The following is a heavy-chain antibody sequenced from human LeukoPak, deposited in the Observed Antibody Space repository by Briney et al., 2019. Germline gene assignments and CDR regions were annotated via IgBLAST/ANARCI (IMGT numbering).Heavy chain of an antibody. CDR3: ARDRPNTTFYDSSGYYPTGAFDI. J-gene: IGHJ3*02. CDR2: ISYDGSNK. V-gene: IGHV3-30-3*01. D-gene: IGHD3-22*01. CDR1: GFTFSSYA. Sequence: GGSLRLSCAASGFTFSSYAMHWVRQAPGKGLEWVAVISYDGSNKYYADSVKGRFTISRDNSKNTLYLQMNSLRAEDTAVYYCARDRPNTTFYDSSGYYPTGAFDIWGQGTMVTVSS.